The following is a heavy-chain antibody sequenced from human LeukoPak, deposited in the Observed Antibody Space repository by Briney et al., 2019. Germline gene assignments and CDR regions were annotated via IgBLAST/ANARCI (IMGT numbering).Heavy chain of an antibody. V-gene: IGHV1-58*02. Sequence: SVTVSCKASGFTFTSSAMQWVRQARGQRLEWIGWIVVGSGNTSYAQKFQERVTITRDMSTSTAYMELSSLRSEDTAVYYCAAHYCSSTSCYAYDAFDIWGQGTMVTVSS. CDR2: IVVGSGNT. CDR1: GFTFTSSA. J-gene: IGHJ3*02. D-gene: IGHD2-2*01. CDR3: AAHYCSSTSCYAYDAFDI.